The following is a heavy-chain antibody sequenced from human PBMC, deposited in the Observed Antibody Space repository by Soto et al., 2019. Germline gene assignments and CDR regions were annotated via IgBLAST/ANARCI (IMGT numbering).Heavy chain of an antibody. J-gene: IGHJ4*02. V-gene: IGHV4-39*01. CDR2: IYYSGST. CDR3: ARHVYVTITLDY. CDR1: GGSISSGGYY. D-gene: IGHD5-12*01. Sequence: SGSLAVTCTVSGGSISSGGYYWIWIRQHPGKGLEWIGSIYYSGSTYYNPSLKSRVTISVDTSKNQFSLKLSSVTAADTAVYYCARHVYVTITLDYWGQGTLVTVSS.